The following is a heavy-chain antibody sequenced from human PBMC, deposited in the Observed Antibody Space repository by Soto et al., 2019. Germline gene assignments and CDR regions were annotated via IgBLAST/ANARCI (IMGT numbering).Heavy chain of an antibody. D-gene: IGHD6-6*01. Sequence: PSETLSLTCSVSGGSINSSSYFWGWVRQPPGKGLEWIGSIYYSGSTYYNPSLRSRVTISVDTSKNQISLKLNSVTAADTAVYYCARGIYSTSSFFDSWGQGTLVTVS. CDR3: ARGIYSTSSFFDS. V-gene: IGHV4-39*01. CDR2: IYYSGST. CDR1: GGSINSSSYF. J-gene: IGHJ4*02.